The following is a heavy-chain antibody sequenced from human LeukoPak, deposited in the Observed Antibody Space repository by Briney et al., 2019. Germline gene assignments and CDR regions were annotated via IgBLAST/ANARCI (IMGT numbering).Heavy chain of an antibody. CDR1: GFTFSSYA. Sequence: GGSLRLSCAASGFTFSSYAMSWVRQAPGKGLEWVSAISGSGGSTYYADSVKGRFTISRDNSKNTLYLQMNSLRAEDTAVYYCARAVYCSGGSCYHDAFDIWGQGTMVTVSS. V-gene: IGHV3-23*01. D-gene: IGHD2-15*01. CDR3: ARAVYCSGGSCYHDAFDI. CDR2: ISGSGGST. J-gene: IGHJ3*02.